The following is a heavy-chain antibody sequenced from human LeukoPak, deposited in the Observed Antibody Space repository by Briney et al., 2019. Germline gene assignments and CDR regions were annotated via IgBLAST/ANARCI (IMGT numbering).Heavy chain of an antibody. V-gene: IGHV3-48*03. D-gene: IGHD4-17*01. CDR3: ARENDYGDRPFDY. J-gene: IGHJ4*02. Sequence: GGSLRLSCAASGFTFSSYGLSWVRLAPGKGLEWVSYISSSGGNIYYADSVKGRFTISRDNAKNSLYLQMSNLRAEDTAVYYCARENDYGDRPFDYWGQGTLVTVSS. CDR2: ISSSGGNI. CDR1: GFTFSSYG.